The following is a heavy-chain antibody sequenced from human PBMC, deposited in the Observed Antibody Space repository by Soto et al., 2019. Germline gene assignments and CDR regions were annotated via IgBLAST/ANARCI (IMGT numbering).Heavy chain of an antibody. J-gene: IGHJ4*02. CDR3: ARARGLGAVAVDY. CDR1: GGSISSGGYS. CDR2: IYHSGST. Sequence: QLQLQESGSGLVKPSQTLSLTCAVSGGSISSGGYSWSWIRQPPGKGLEWIGYIYHSGSTYYNPSLKSRVTISVDRSKNQFALKLSSVTAADTAVYYCARARGLGAVAVDYWGQGTLVTVSS. V-gene: IGHV4-30-2*01. D-gene: IGHD6-19*01.